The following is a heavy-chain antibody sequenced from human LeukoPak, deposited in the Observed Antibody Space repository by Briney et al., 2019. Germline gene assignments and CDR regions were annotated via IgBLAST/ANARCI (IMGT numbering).Heavy chain of an antibody. V-gene: IGHV4-38-2*01. Sequence: SETLSLTCAVSGYSISSGYYWGWIRQPPGKGLEWIGSIYHRGSTYYNPSLKSRVTISVDTSKNQFSLKLSSVTAADTAVYYCAGWFGESLSLFTYWGQGTLVTVSS. J-gene: IGHJ4*02. CDR3: AGWFGESLSLFTY. D-gene: IGHD3-10*01. CDR2: IYHRGST. CDR1: GYSISSGYY.